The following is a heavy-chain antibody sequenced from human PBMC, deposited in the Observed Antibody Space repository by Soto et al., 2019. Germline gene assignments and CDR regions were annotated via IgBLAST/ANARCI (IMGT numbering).Heavy chain of an antibody. Sequence: PGGSLRLSCAASGFTFSSYAMHWVRQAPGKGLESVSGISSNGGSTYYANSVKGRFTISRDNPKNTLYLQMGSLRAEDMAVYYCARLIGYDSYYFDYWGQGTLVTSPQ. CDR3: ARLIGYDSYYFDY. CDR2: ISSNGGST. CDR1: GFTFSSYA. D-gene: IGHD5-12*01. V-gene: IGHV3-64*01. J-gene: IGHJ4*02.